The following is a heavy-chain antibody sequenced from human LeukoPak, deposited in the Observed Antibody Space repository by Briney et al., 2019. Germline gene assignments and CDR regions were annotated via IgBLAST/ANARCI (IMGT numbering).Heavy chain of an antibody. CDR3: ARDPLKRAFDI. CDR1: GFTFSSYS. J-gene: IGHJ3*02. CDR2: ISSSSSYI. V-gene: IGHV3-21*01. Sequence: GGSLRLSCAASGFTFSSYSMNWVRQAPGKGLEWVSSISSSSSYIYYADSVKGRFTISRDNAKNSLYLQMNSLRAENTAVYYCARDPLKRAFDIWGQGTMVTVSS.